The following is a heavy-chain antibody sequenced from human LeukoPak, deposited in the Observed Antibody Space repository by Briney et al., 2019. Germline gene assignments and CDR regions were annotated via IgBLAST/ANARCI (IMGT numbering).Heavy chain of an antibody. CDR3: AKDSTIGGYYFDY. CDR1: GGSISGFF. J-gene: IGHJ4*02. V-gene: IGHV4-59*01. Sequence: SETLSLTCTVSGGSISGFFWSWIRQPPGRGLEWIGSLYYSGSTNYNPSLRSRVTISVDTSKNQFSLKVTSVTAADTAVYFCAKDSTIGGYYFDYWGQGTLVTVSS. CDR2: LYYSGST. D-gene: IGHD3-10*01.